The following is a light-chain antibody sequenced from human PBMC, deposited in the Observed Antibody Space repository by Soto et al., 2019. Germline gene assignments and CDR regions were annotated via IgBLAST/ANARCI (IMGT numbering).Light chain of an antibody. CDR2: GAS. CDR3: QQRNVWPPIT. J-gene: IGKJ5*01. V-gene: IGKV3-11*01. CDR1: PSVANY. Sequence: IVLTQSPGTLSLSPGERATLSCSASPSVANYVAWYQQTPGQPPRLLIYGASTRAAGLPARFSGSGSGTDFTLTISSLEPEDFAVYYCQQRNVWPPITFGQGTRLEIK.